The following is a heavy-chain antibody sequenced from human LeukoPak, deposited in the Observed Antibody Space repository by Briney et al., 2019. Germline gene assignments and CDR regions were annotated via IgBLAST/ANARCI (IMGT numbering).Heavy chain of an antibody. CDR1: GFTVSSYS. J-gene: IGHJ4*02. V-gene: IGHV3-48*02. Sequence: GGPLSLSCAASGFTVSSYSLNWFRQAPGKGLEWVSYISSSSTIYYADSVKGRFTISRDNAKNSLYLQMNSLRDEDTAVYYCARAFGLTDYWGQGTLVTVSS. CDR3: ARAFGLTDY. CDR2: ISSSSTI. D-gene: IGHD3/OR15-3a*01.